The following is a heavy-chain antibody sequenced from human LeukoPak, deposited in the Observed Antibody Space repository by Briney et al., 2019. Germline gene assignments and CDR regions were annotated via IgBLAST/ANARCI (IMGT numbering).Heavy chain of an antibody. CDR3: ARGRYCGNYYYYYGMDV. J-gene: IGHJ6*02. V-gene: IGHV3-13*01. CDR1: GFTFSSYD. Sequence: PGGSLRLSCAASGFTFSSYDMHWVRHATGKGLEWVSAIGTACDTYYPSSVKGRFNISRENAKNSLYLQMNSLRAGDTAVYYCARGRYCGNYYYYYGMDVWGQGTTVTVSS. CDR2: IGTACDT. D-gene: IGHD2-15*01.